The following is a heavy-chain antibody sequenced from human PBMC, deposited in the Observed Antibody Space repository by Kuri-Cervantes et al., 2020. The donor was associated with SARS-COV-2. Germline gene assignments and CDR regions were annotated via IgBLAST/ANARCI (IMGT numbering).Heavy chain of an antibody. CDR2: IKQDGSEK. Sequence: LSLTCSASGFTFSSYWMSWVRQAPGKGLEWVANIKQDGSEKYYMDSLKGRFIISRDNAKNSLYLQMNSLRAEDTAVYYCAKVAIWSGYYDYYYYMDVWGKGTTVTVSS. D-gene: IGHD3-3*01. CDR3: AKVAIWSGYYDYYYYMDV. J-gene: IGHJ6*03. V-gene: IGHV3-7*01. CDR1: GFTFSSYW.